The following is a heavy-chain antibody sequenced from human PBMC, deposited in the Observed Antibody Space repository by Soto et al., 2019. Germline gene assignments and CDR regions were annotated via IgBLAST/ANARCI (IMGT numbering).Heavy chain of an antibody. J-gene: IGHJ3*02. D-gene: IGHD4-17*01. V-gene: IGHV3-48*01. Sequence: EVQLVESGGGLVQPGGSLRLSCAASGFTFSDSSMNWVRQGPGKRLEWVSYISASSSSIYYADSLKGRFTISRDNGKNSLYLQMNCLRAEDTALYYCARSYGDTDAFDIWGQGTMVTVSS. CDR2: ISASSSSI. CDR1: GFTFSDSS. CDR3: ARSYGDTDAFDI.